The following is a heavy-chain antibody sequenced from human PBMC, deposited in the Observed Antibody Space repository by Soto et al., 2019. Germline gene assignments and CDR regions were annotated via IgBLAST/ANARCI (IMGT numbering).Heavy chain of an antibody. CDR3: AGDPYYYGSAF. V-gene: IGHV3-11*01. CDR1: GFRFSDHY. Sequence: QVQLVESGGGLVEPGGSLRLSCAASGFRFSDHYMTWIRQAPGKGLEWVSKISSGGTTTYYADSVKGRFTVSRDNAKNSLYLQMNSLRNEDTAVYYCAGDPYYYGSAFWGQGTLVTVSS. D-gene: IGHD3-10*01. J-gene: IGHJ4*02. CDR2: ISSGGTTT.